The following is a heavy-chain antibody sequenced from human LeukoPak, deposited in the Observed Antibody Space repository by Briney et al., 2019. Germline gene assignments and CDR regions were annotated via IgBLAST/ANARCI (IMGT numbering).Heavy chain of an antibody. D-gene: IGHD6-13*01. CDR2: IYYSGST. V-gene: IGHV4-39*07. CDR1: GGSISSSSYY. Sequence: PSETLSLTCTVSGGSISSSSYYWGWIRQPPGKGLEWIGSIYYSGSTYYNPSLKSRVTISVDTSKNQFSLKLSSVTAADTAVYYCARDLGQQLAPHDFDYWGQGTLVTVSS. J-gene: IGHJ4*02. CDR3: ARDLGQQLAPHDFDY.